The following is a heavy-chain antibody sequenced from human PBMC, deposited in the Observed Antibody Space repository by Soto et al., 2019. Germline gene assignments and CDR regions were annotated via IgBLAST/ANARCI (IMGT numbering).Heavy chain of an antibody. V-gene: IGHV4-61*01. CDR3: ARGVGQHYGRGMDV. D-gene: IGHD4-17*01. CDR1: GGSVSSGSFY. J-gene: IGHJ6*02. Sequence: QVQLQESGPGLVKPSETLSLTCTVSGGSVSSGSFYWSWIRQPPGKGLEWIGYSYYSGNTNYNPSLKSRVAISQDTSKNQFAVRLTSATAADTAVYYCARGVGQHYGRGMDVWGQGTTVTVSS. CDR2: SYYSGNT.